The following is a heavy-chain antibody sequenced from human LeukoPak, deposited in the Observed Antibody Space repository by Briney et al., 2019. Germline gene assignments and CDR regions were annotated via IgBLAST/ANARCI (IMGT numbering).Heavy chain of an antibody. J-gene: IGHJ4*02. CDR2: INHSGST. CDR3: ARDREDTAMVPLY. CDR1: GGSFSGYY. V-gene: IGHV4-34*01. D-gene: IGHD5-18*01. Sequence: PSETLSLTCAVYGGSFSGYYWSWIRQPPGKGLEWIGEINHSGSTNYNPSLKSRVTISVDTSKNQFSLKLSSVTAADTAVYYWARDREDTAMVPLYWGQGTLVTVSS.